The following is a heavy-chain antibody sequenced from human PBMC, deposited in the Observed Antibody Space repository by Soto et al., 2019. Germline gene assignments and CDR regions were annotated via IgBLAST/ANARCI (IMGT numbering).Heavy chain of an antibody. V-gene: IGHV4-59*01. CDR1: GGSISSYY. J-gene: IGHJ4*02. CDR2: IYYSGST. CDR3: ARVSQWLVPDY. D-gene: IGHD6-19*01. Sequence: SETLSLTCTVSGGSISSYYWSWIRQPPGKGLEWIGYIYYSGSTNYNPSLKSRVTISVDTSKNQFSLKLSSVTAADTAVYYCARVSQWLVPDYWGQGTLVTVSS.